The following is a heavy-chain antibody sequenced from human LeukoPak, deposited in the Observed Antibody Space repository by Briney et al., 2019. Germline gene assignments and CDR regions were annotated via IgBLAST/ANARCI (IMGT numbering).Heavy chain of an antibody. Sequence: PGGSLRLSCAASGFTFSSSWMHWVRRAPGKGLVWVSRTNSDGSSTRYADSVKGRFTISKDNANNTLYLQMNSLRAEDTAVYYCARVSGIAARGDLRNDYWGQGTLVTVSS. CDR3: ARVSGIAARGDLRNDY. D-gene: IGHD6-6*01. CDR1: GFTFSSSW. CDR2: TNSDGSST. V-gene: IGHV3-74*01. J-gene: IGHJ4*02.